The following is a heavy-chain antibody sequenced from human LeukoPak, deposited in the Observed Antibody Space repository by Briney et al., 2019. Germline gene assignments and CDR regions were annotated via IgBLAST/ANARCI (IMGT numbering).Heavy chain of an antibody. V-gene: IGHV4-59*08. Sequence: SETLSLTCTVSGGSIRSYYWSWIRQPPGKGLEWIGYIYYRGSTNYNPSLKSRVTMSVDTSENQFSLKLTSVTAADTAVYYCARYSGSYLSPFDYWGQGTLVTVSS. J-gene: IGHJ4*02. D-gene: IGHD1-26*01. CDR3: ARYSGSYLSPFDY. CDR2: IYYRGST. CDR1: GGSIRSYY.